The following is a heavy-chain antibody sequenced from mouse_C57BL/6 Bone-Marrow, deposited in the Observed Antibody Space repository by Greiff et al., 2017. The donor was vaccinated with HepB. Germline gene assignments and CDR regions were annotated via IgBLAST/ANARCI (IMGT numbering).Heavy chain of an antibody. CDR2: IYPGGGYT. J-gene: IGHJ2*01. D-gene: IGHD2-12*01. CDR3: SRGEGYYYYFDY. V-gene: IGHV1-63*01. Sequence: VQLQQSGAELVRPGTSVKLSCKASGYTFTNYWIRWAKQRPGHGLEWIGDIYPGGGYTNYNEKFKGKATLTADKSSSTAYMQFSSLTSEDSAIYYCSRGEGYYYYFDYWGQGTTLTVSS. CDR1: GYTFTNYW.